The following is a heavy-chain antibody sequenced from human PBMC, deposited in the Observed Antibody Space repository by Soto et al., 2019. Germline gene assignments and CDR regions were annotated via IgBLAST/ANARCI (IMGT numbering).Heavy chain of an antibody. CDR1: GVSVSSGSYY. V-gene: IGHV4-61*01. D-gene: IGHD5-18*01. CDR2: IYYNGIT. CDR3: AREGRGYVYGLLDY. Sequence: SETLSLTCSVSGVSVSSGSYYWTWVRQPPGKGLEWIGYIYYNGITKYNPSLESRVTISIDTSNNQFSLKLISVTDADTAVYYCAREGRGYVYGLLDYWGQGTLVTVSS. J-gene: IGHJ4*02.